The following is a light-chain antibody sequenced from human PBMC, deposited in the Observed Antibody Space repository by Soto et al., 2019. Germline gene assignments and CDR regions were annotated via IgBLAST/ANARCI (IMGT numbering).Light chain of an antibody. CDR3: GTWDSSLSAYV. J-gene: IGLJ1*01. CDR2: ENN. Sequence: QSVLTQPPSVSAAPGQKVTISCSGSSSNIGHNYVSWYQQLPGTAPKLLIYENNKRPSGSPDRFSGSKSGTSATLGITGLQTGGEADYYCGTWDSSLSAYVFGTGTKLTVL. CDR1: SSNIGHNY. V-gene: IGLV1-51*02.